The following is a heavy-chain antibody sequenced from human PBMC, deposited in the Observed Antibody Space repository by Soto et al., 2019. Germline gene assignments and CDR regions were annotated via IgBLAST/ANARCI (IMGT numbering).Heavy chain of an antibody. CDR2: MNPNSGAT. CDR1: GYTFTSFD. J-gene: IGHJ6*01. Sequence: ASVKVSCKASGYTFTSFDINWVRQATLQVLEWMVCMNPNSGATRYAQKFQGRVIMTRNTSTSTAYMELSSLRSEDTAIYYCAADAHRDDVWSSYTYYYYSMEVWGQGTTVTLSS. D-gene: IGHD3-3*01. CDR3: AADAHRDDVWSSYTYYYYSMEV. V-gene: IGHV1-8*01.